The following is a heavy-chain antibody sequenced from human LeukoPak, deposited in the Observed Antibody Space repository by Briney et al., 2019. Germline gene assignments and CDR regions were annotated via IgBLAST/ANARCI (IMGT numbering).Heavy chain of an antibody. CDR3: ARANIAAAPSYYYYGMDV. V-gene: IGHV4-59*01. Sequence: PSGTLSRTCTASGGSISSYYWSWIRQPPGKELEWIGYIFFGGSTNYTPHIKSRATISVDASKTQFSLKWSSVAAADTAVYYSARANIAAAPSYYYYGMDVWGQGTTVTVYS. CDR1: GGSISSYY. D-gene: IGHD6-13*01. CDR2: IFFGGST. J-gene: IGHJ6*02.